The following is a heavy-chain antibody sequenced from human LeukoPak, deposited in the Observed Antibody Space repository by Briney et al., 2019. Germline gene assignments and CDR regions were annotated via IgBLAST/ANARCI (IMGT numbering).Heavy chain of an antibody. V-gene: IGHV4-39*07. Sequence: SETLSLTCTVSGGSISSSSYYWGWIRQPPGKGLEWIGSIYYSGSTYYNPSLKSRVTISVDTSKNQFSLKLSSVTAADTAVYYCARVGSRRCFDYWGQGTLVTVSS. J-gene: IGHJ4*02. CDR1: GGSISSSSYY. CDR2: IYYSGST. CDR3: ARVGSRRCFDY.